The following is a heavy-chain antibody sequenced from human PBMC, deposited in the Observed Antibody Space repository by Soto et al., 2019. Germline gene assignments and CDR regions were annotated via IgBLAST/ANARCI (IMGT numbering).Heavy chain of an antibody. D-gene: IGHD2-15*01. Sequence: QVRLQESGPGLVKPSQTLSLTCTVSGGSIISGNYFWSWVRQTPGKGLEWIAYIHHTGSAHYNPSLESRVAVSIDTSENQFSLRLTSVTAADTAVYYCAREVIAPPPGADGFDIWGQGTMVTVSS. CDR3: AREVIAPPPGADGFDI. V-gene: IGHV4-30-4*01. CDR2: IHHTGSA. CDR1: GGSIISGNYF. J-gene: IGHJ3*02.